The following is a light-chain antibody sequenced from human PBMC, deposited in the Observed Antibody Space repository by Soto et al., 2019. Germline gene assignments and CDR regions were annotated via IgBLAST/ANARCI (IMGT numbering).Light chain of an antibody. CDR3: QQFSSYPLT. Sequence: VLTQSPGNLSLSPGDSATLSCRASQTVRNNYLAWYQQKPGQAPRLPIYDASSRATGSPDRFSGGGSGTEFTLTISRLEPEDFAVYYCQQFSSYPLTFGGGTKVDNK. V-gene: IGKV3-20*01. CDR2: DAS. CDR1: QTVRNNY. J-gene: IGKJ4*01.